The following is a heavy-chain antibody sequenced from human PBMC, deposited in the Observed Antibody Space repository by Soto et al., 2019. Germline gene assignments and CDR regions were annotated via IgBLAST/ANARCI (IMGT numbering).Heavy chain of an antibody. CDR1: GYLFTDYY. CDR3: ARDDGQSRDIFDI. V-gene: IGHV1-2*02. CDR2: INPNSGGT. Sequence: ASVKVSCKASGYLFTDYYIHWVRQAPGQGLEWMGWINPNSGGTTFAEKFEARVTLTRDTSISTVYMELSRLRSDDTAVYYCARDDGQSRDIFDIWGQGTMVTVSS. J-gene: IGHJ3*02. D-gene: IGHD2-15*01.